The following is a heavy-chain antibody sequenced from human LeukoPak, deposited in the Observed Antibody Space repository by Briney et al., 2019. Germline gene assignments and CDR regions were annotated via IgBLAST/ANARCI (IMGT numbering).Heavy chain of an antibody. CDR2: IRSKGYGGTT. CDR3: NWWLLPLDY. Sequence: GGSLRLSCAASGXTFSNALVSWVRQAPGKGLEWVGFIRSKGYGGTTEYAASVNGRVTISRDHSKSIAYLQMNSLQTEDTAVYYCNWWLLPLDYWGQGTLVTVSS. CDR1: GXTFSNAL. V-gene: IGHV3-49*04. D-gene: IGHD2-15*01. J-gene: IGHJ4*02.